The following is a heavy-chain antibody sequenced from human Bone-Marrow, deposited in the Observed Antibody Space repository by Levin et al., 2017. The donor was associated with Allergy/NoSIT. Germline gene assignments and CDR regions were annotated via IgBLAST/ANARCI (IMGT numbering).Heavy chain of an antibody. CDR2: ARNKGNSITA. Sequence: GGSLRLSCAASGFTFSDHYMDGVREPQGKGGEGVGRARNKGNSITAEYAASVKGRFTISRDHSTNSVYLQMNSLKTEDTAVYHCARGFPKTFDYWGQGILVTVSS. D-gene: IGHD2-21*01. CDR3: ARGFPKTFDY. V-gene: IGHV3-72*01. CDR1: GFTFSDHY. J-gene: IGHJ4*02.